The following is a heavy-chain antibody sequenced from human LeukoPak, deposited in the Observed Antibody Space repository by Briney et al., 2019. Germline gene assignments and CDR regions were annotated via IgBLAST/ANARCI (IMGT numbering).Heavy chain of an antibody. CDR2: IYTSGST. Sequence: SETLSLTCTVSGGSISSYYWSWIRQPAGKGLEWIGRIYTSGSTNYNPSLKSRVTISVDTSKNQFSLKLSSVTAADTAVYYCARRAGRGSGSYHYFDYWGQGTLVTVSS. CDR3: ARRAGRGSGSYHYFDY. V-gene: IGHV4-4*07. D-gene: IGHD3-10*01. CDR1: GGSISSYY. J-gene: IGHJ4*02.